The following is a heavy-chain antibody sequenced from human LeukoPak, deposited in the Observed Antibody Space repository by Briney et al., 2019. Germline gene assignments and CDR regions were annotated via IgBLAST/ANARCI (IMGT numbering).Heavy chain of an antibody. CDR1: GGSINSYY. CDR2: IYYSGST. D-gene: IGHD1-26*01. CDR3: AKHGELLSWFDP. V-gene: IGHV4-59*05. J-gene: IGHJ5*02. Sequence: PSETLSLTCTVSGGSINSYYWSWIRQPPGKGLEWIGSIYYSGSTYYNPSLKSRVTISVDTSKNHFSLKLRSVTAADTAVYYCAKHGELLSWFDPWGQGTQVTVSS.